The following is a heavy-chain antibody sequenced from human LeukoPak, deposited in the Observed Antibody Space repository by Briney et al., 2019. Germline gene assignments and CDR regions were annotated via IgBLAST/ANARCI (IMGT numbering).Heavy chain of an antibody. Sequence: GGSLRLSCVASGFTFSSYAMHWVRQAPGKGLEWVAVISYDGSNKYYADSVKGRFTISRDNSKNTLYLQMNSLRAEDTAVYYCARDAHDNEITMIVVVMWYFDYWGQGTLVTVSS. CDR2: ISYDGSNK. D-gene: IGHD3-22*01. CDR3: ARDAHDNEITMIVVVMWYFDY. J-gene: IGHJ4*02. V-gene: IGHV3-30*04. CDR1: GFTFSSYA.